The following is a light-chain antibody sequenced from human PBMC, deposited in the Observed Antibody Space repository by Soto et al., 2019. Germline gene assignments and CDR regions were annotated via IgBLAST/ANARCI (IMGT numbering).Light chain of an antibody. J-gene: IGKJ5*01. V-gene: IGKV3-15*01. CDR3: QQYNSWTPIT. CDR1: QSVRTK. CDR2: GAS. Sequence: EIVMTQSPGTLSVSPGEGATLFCRASQSVRTKLAWYQQRAGQAPRLLMYGASTRATGSPDRFSGSGSGTEFTLTISSLQSEDVAVYYCQQYNSWTPITFGQGTRLEIK.